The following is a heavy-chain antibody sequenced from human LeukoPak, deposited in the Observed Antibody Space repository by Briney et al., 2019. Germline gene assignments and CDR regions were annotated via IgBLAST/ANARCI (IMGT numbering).Heavy chain of an antibody. V-gene: IGHV3-23*01. J-gene: IGHJ4*02. CDR2: ISGSGGST. CDR1: GFTFSSYA. D-gene: IGHD1-26*01. Sequence: GGSLRLSCAASGFTFSSYAMSWVRQAPGKGLEWVSAISGSGGSTYYADSVKGRFTISRDNSKNTLYLQMNSLRAEDTAVYYCVKAQSRGATSPYDYWGQGTLVTVSS. CDR3: VKAQSRGATSPYDY.